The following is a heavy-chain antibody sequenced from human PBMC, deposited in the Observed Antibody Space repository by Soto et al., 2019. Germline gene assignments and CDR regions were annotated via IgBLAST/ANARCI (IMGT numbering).Heavy chain of an antibody. Sequence: ASVKVSCKVSGYTLTELSMHWVRQAPGKGLEWMGGFDPEDGETIYAQKFQGRVTMTEGTSTDTAYMELSSLRSEDTAVYYCANALATSSVHYDPWGQGTLVTVSS. D-gene: IGHD1-26*01. CDR3: ANALATSSVHYDP. CDR2: FDPEDGET. CDR1: GYTLTELS. V-gene: IGHV1-24*01. J-gene: IGHJ5*02.